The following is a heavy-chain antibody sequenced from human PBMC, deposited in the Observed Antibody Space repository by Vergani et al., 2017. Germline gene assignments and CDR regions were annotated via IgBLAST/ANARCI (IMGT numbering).Heavy chain of an antibody. Sequence: EVQLVESGGGLVQPGGSLRLSCAASGFTFSSYAMSWVRQAPGKGLEWVSAISGSGGSTYYADSVKGRFTISRDNSKNTLYLQMNSLRAEDTAVYYCAKGRRAVAGTDRGFDPWGQGTLVTVSS. V-gene: IGHV3-23*04. CDR2: ISGSGGST. J-gene: IGHJ5*02. CDR3: AKGRRAVAGTDRGFDP. D-gene: IGHD6-19*01. CDR1: GFTFSSYA.